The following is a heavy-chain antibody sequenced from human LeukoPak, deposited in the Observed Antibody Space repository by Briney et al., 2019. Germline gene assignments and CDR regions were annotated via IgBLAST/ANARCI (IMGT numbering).Heavy chain of an antibody. CDR2: IKQDGSEK. J-gene: IGHJ4*02. V-gene: IGHV3-7*04. CDR1: GFTFSSYW. CDR3: ARGYFYDSSGYLY. Sequence: GGSLRLSCEASGFTFSSYWMNWVRQAPGKGLEWVANIKQDGSEKYYVDSVKGRFTISRDNAKNSLYLQKNSLRAEDTAVYYCARGYFYDSSGYLYWGQGTLVTVSS. D-gene: IGHD3-22*01.